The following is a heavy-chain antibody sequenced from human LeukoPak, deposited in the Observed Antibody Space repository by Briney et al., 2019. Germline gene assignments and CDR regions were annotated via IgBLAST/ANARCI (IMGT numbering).Heavy chain of an antibody. J-gene: IGHJ4*02. CDR1: GFTFSSYE. CDR3: ARRYYYDSSGAKFLDY. V-gene: IGHV3-48*03. CDR2: ISSSGSTI. Sequence: GGSLRLSCAASGFTFSSYEMNWVRQAPGKGLEWVSYISSSGSTIYYADSVKGRFTISRDNAKNSLYLQMNSLRAEDTAVYYCARRYYYDSSGAKFLDYWGQGTLVTVSS. D-gene: IGHD3-22*01.